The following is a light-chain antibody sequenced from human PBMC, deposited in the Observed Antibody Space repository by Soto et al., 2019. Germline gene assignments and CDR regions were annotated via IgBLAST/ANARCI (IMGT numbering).Light chain of an antibody. Sequence: QSVLTQPASVSGSPGQSITISCTGTSSDVGGYNYVSWYQQHPGKAPKLMIYEVSNRPSGVSDRFSGSRSGNTASLTISGLQAEDESDYYCSSHAGIINVVFGGGTKVTVL. V-gene: IGLV2-14*01. CDR2: EVS. J-gene: IGLJ3*02. CDR1: SSDVGGYNY. CDR3: SSHAGIINVV.